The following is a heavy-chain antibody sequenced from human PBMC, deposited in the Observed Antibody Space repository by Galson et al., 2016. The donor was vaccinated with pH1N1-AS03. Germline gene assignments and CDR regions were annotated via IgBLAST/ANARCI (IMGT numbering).Heavy chain of an antibody. CDR3: ARESPLIYYLDL. CDR1: GFSFSASW. Sequence: SLRLSCAASGFSFSASWMSWVRQAPGKGLEWVANIRQDGSEQYYVDSVEGRFTISRDNAKNSLYRQMNSLNDEDRAVYYCARESPLIYYLDLWGRGTLVTFSS. J-gene: IGHJ2*01. V-gene: IGHV3-7*03. D-gene: IGHD5/OR15-5a*01. CDR2: IRQDGSEQ.